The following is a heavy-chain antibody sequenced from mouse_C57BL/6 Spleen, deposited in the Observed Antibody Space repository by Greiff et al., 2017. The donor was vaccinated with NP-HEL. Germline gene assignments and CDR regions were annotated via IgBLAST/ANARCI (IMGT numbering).Heavy chain of an antibody. CDR1: GYTFTSYW. Sequence: QVQLQQPGAELVRPGSSVKLSCKASGYTFTSYWMDWVKQRPGQGLEWIGNIYPSDSETHYNQKFKDKATLTVDKSSSTAYMQLSSLTSEDSAVYYCARRGLYDGYYGWFAYWGQGTLVTVSA. CDR3: ARRGLYDGYYGWFAY. V-gene: IGHV1-61*01. D-gene: IGHD2-3*01. J-gene: IGHJ3*01. CDR2: IYPSDSET.